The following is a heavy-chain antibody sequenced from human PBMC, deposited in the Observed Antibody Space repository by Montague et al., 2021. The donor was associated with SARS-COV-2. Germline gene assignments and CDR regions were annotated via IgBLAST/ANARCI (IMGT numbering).Heavy chain of an antibody. CDR2: IYYSGST. V-gene: IGHV4-39*01. CDR1: GGSISSSSYY. J-gene: IGHJ3*02. CDR3: ARRERLLWFGELFFAFDI. D-gene: IGHD3-10*01. Sequence: SETLSLTCTVSGGSISSSSYYWGWIRQPPGKGLEWIGSIYYSGSTYYNPSLKSRVTISVDTSKNQFSLKLISVTAADTAVYYRARRERLLWFGELFFAFDIWGQGTMVTVSS.